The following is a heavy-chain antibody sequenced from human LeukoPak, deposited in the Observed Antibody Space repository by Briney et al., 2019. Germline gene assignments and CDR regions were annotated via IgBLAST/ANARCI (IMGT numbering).Heavy chain of an antibody. CDR2: MNPNSGNT. CDR1: GYTFTSYD. Sequence: GASVKVSCKASGYTFTSYDINWVRQATGQGLEWMGWMNPNSGNTGYAQKFQGRVTITRYTSISTAYMELSSLRSEDTAVYYCAREIGYSSSLDIWGQGTMVTVSS. CDR3: AREIGYSSSLDI. V-gene: IGHV1-8*03. J-gene: IGHJ3*02. D-gene: IGHD6-13*01.